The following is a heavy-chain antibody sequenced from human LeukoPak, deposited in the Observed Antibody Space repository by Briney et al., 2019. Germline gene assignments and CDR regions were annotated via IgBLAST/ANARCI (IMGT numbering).Heavy chain of an antibody. J-gene: IGHJ4*02. Sequence: GGSLRLSCAASGFTFSSYAMHWVRQAPGKGLEWVAVISYDGSNKYYADSVEGRFTISRDNSKNTLYLQMNSLRAEDTAVYYCASPKGHCSSTSCYRKPFDYWGQGTLVTVSS. D-gene: IGHD2-2*02. CDR3: ASPKGHCSSTSCYRKPFDY. V-gene: IGHV3-30-3*01. CDR2: ISYDGSNK. CDR1: GFTFSSYA.